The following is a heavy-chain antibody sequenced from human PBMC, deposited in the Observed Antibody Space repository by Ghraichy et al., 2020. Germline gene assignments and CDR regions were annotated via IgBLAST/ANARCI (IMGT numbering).Heavy chain of an antibody. CDR3: ARLGPQAWSGYSTNTFDY. CDR1: EFTFSSYW. CDR2: IKQDGSEK. J-gene: IGHJ4*02. V-gene: IGHV3-7*01. D-gene: IGHD3-3*01. Sequence: GGSLRLSCAASEFTFSSYWMSWVRQAPGKGLEWVANIKQDGSEKYYVDSVKGRFTISRDNAKNSLYLQMNSLRVEDTALYYCARLGPQAWSGYSTNTFDYWGQGILVTVSS.